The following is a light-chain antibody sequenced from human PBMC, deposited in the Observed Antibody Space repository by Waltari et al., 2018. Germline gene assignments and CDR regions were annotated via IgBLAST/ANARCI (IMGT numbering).Light chain of an antibody. CDR2: GAS. CDR3: QHYNKDPVA. Sequence: EIVLTQSPDTLSLSPGERATLSCRASQGGRNVAWYQQKPGQAPRPLIYGASSRATGIPDRFSGSGSGTDFTLTISRLEPEDVAVYHCQHYNKDPVAFGGGTKVEIK. CDR1: QGGRN. V-gene: IGKV3-20*01. J-gene: IGKJ4*01.